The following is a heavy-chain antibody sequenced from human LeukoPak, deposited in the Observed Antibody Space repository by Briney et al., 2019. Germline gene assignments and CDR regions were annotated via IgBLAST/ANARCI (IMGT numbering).Heavy chain of an antibody. Sequence: PSETLSLTCTVSGGSISSYYWSWIRQPPGKGLEWIGYIYYSGSTNYNPSLKSRVTISVDTSKNQFSLKLSSVTAADTAVYYCAKDQSLDGGNVRGYFDPWGQGTLVTVSS. CDR2: IYYSGST. CDR1: GGSISSYY. V-gene: IGHV4-59*01. D-gene: IGHD4-23*01. CDR3: AKDQSLDGGNVRGYFDP. J-gene: IGHJ5*02.